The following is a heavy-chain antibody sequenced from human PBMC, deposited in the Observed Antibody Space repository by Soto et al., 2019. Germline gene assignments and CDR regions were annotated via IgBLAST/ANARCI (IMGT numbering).Heavy chain of an antibody. V-gene: IGHV4-34*01. D-gene: IGHD3-3*01. CDR3: ARGVTAIFGVGSNDFMDC. J-gene: IGHJ4*03. CDR2: ISHSGGT. Sequence: SETLSLSCAASGGSFSGYYWSWIRQPPGKGLEWIGGISHSGGTNYNPSLESRVTISVDPSKNQCSLMQSSVTAADTAVYDGARGVTAIFGVGSNDFMDCWVQGTPVTVSS. CDR1: GGSFSGYY.